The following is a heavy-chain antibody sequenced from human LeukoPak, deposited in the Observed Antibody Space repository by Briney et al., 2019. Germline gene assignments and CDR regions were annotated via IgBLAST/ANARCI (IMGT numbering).Heavy chain of an antibody. V-gene: IGHV1-69*05. Sequence: SVKVSCKASGGTLSSYAISWVRQAPGQGLEWMGRIIPIFGTANYAQKFQGRVTITTDESTSTAYMELSSLRSEDTAVYYCARAVYYDSSGYLYWGQGTLVTVSS. D-gene: IGHD3-22*01. CDR2: IIPIFGTA. CDR1: GGTLSSYA. J-gene: IGHJ4*02. CDR3: ARAVYYDSSGYLY.